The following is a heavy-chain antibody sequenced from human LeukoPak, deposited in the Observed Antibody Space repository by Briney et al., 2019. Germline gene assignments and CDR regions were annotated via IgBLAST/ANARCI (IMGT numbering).Heavy chain of an antibody. V-gene: IGHV1-2*02. CDR2: INPNSGGT. CDR1: GYTFTGYY. CDR3: ARGAVLRYFDWLLIY. D-gene: IGHD3-9*01. Sequence: ASVKVSCKASGYTFTGYYMHWVRRAPGQGLEWMGWINPNSGGTNYAQKFQGRVTMTRDTSISTAYMELSRLRSDDTAVYYCARGAVLRYFDWLLIYWGQGTLVTVSS. J-gene: IGHJ4*02.